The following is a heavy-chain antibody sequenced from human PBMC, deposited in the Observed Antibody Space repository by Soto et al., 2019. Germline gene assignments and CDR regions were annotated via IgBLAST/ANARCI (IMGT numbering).Heavy chain of an antibody. D-gene: IGHD6-19*01. CDR1: GGSISSYY. CDR2: IYYSGST. CDR3: AGDSSGWYNYYYGMDV. V-gene: IGHV4-59*01. Sequence: SETLSLTCTVSGGSISSYYWSWIRQPPGKGLEWIGYIYYSGSTHYNPSLKSRVTISVDTSKNQFSLKLSSVTAADTAVYYCAGDSSGWYNYYYGMDVWGQGTTVTVS. J-gene: IGHJ6*02.